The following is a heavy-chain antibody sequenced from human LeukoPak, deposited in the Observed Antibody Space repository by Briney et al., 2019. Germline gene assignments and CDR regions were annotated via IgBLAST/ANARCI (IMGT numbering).Heavy chain of an antibody. D-gene: IGHD2-2*01. CDR3: ARVEVRRSSTSCGLAY. V-gene: IGHV1-2*02. Sequence: ASVKVSCKASGYTFTGYYMHRVRQAPGQGLEWMGWINPNSGGTNYAQKFQGRVTMTRDTCISTAYMELSRLRSDDTAVYYCARVEVRRSSTSCGLAYWGQGTLVTVSS. J-gene: IGHJ4*02. CDR2: INPNSGGT. CDR1: GYTFTGYY.